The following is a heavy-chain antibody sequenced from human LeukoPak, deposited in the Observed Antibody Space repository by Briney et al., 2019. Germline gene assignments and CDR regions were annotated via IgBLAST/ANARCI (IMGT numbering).Heavy chain of an antibody. CDR2: IWYDGSNK. V-gene: IGHV3-33*01. Sequence: GRSLRLSCAASGFTFSSYGMHWVRQAPGKGLEWVAVIWYDGSNKYYADSVKGRFTISRDNSKNTLYLQMNSLRAEDTAAYYCARDRIAAADHRYYYYYGMDVWGQGTMVTVSS. D-gene: IGHD6-13*01. CDR3: ARDRIAAADHRYYYYYGMDV. CDR1: GFTFSSYG. J-gene: IGHJ6*02.